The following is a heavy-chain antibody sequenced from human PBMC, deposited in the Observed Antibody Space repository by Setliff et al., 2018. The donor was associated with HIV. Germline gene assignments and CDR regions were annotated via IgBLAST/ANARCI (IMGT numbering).Heavy chain of an antibody. CDR1: GGTFSSYA. V-gene: IGHV1-69*13. D-gene: IGHD3-10*01. Sequence: SVKVSCKASGGTFSSYAISWVRQAPGQGLEWMGGIIPVFRTPIYAQKFQGRVTITADESTSTAYMELSSLRSEDTAVYYCARGDYGSGSYYPYYFYYGMDVWGQGTTVTVSS. J-gene: IGHJ6*02. CDR2: IIPVFRTP. CDR3: ARGDYGSGSYYPYYFYYGMDV.